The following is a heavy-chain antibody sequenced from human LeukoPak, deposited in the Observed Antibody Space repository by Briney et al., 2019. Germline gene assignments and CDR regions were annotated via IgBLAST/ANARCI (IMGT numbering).Heavy chain of an antibody. CDR3: ARLRRYPDY. Sequence: PSETLSLTCTVSGGSISGSSYYWGWIRQPPGKGLEWIGSIYYSGSTYYNPSLKSRVTISVDTSKNQFSLKLSSVTAADTAVYYCARLRRYPDYWGQGTLVTVSS. V-gene: IGHV4-39*01. J-gene: IGHJ4*02. CDR1: GGSISGSSYY. CDR2: IYYSGST. D-gene: IGHD4-23*01.